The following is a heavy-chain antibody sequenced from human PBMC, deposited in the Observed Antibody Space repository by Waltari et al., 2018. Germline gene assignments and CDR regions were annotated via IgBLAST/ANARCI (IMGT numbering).Heavy chain of an antibody. CDR2: ISYDGSKE. CDR1: GFNFSNYA. Sequence: QVQLVESGGGVVQPGRSLRLSCATAGFNFSNYAMHWVRQAPGKGLEWGAVISYDGSKEYYADSGKCRFTISRDKSKNTLFLQMNSLISVDTAIYYCARAYTSSSGLLWLSAADCWGQGTLVTVSS. V-gene: IGHV3-30-3*01. D-gene: IGHD6-13*01. CDR3: ARAYTSSSGLLWLSAADC. J-gene: IGHJ4*02.